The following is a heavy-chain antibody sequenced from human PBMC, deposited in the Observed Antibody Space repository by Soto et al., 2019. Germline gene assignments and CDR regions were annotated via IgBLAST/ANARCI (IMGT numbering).Heavy chain of an antibody. CDR2: ISGSGGST. CDR3: AKDWYYDSSGYPTGLYYYYGMDV. CDR1: GFPFSDYA. D-gene: IGHD3-22*01. V-gene: IGHV3-23*01. J-gene: IGHJ6*02. Sequence: GGSLRLSCTTSGFPFSDYAMTWVRQAPGKGLEWVSAISGSGGSTYYADSVKGRFTISRDNSKNTLYLQMNSLRAEDTAVYYCAKDWYYDSSGYPTGLYYYYGMDVWGQGTTVTVSS.